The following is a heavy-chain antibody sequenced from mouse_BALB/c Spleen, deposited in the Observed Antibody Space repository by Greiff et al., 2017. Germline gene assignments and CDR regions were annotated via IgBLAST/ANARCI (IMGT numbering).Heavy chain of an antibody. J-gene: IGHJ2*01. CDR2: INPSTGYT. D-gene: IGHD1-2*01. CDR3: NAWITTATFDY. Sequence: VQLQQSGAELAKPGASVQMSCKASGYTFTNYWMHWVKQRPGQGLEWIGYINPSTGYTEYNQKFKDKATLTADKSSSTAYMQLSSLTSEDSAVYYCNAWITTATFDYWGQGTTLTVSS. V-gene: IGHV1-7*01. CDR1: GYTFTNYW.